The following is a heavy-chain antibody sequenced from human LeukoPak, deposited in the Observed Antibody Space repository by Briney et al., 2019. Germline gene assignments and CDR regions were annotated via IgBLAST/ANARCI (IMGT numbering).Heavy chain of an antibody. CDR3: AGGFEGYPFGWWFDL. J-gene: IGHJ5*02. D-gene: IGHD3-10*01. CDR2: VSADGSST. V-gene: IGHV3-74*01. Sequence: PGGSLRLSCVVSGFTFTTYWMHWVRQAPGKGLVWVSRVSADGSSTIYADSVKGRFTISRDNGINTVYLQMNSLRAEDTAVYYCAGGFEGYPFGWWFDLWGQGTLVTVSS. CDR1: GFTFTTYW.